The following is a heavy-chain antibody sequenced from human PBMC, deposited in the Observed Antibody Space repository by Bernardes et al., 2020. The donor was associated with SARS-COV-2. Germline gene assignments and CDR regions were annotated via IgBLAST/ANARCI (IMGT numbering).Heavy chain of an antibody. D-gene: IGHD2-2*01. CDR2: INHSGST. V-gene: IGHV4-34*01. Sequence: SETLSLTCAVYGGSFSGYYWSLIRQPPGKGLEWIGEINHSGSTNYNPSLKSRVTISVDTSKNQFSLKLSSVTAADTAVYYCARRRRCSSTSCPRRMDAFEIWGEGTMVTVSS. J-gene: IGHJ3*02. CDR1: GGSFSGYY. CDR3: ARRRRCSSTSCPRRMDAFEI.